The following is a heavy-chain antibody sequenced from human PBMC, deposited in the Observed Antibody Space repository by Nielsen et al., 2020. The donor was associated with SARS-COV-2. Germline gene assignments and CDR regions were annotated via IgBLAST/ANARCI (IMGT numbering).Heavy chain of an antibody. CDR3: ARAVGSAFYYYYIGV. J-gene: IGHJ6*03. CDR1: GYTFNNNG. Sequence: ASVKVSCKASGYTFNNNGFSWVRQAPGQGLEWVGWVSAYNANTNYAQKLQGRVTMTTDTSTSTAYMELRSLRSDDTAVYYCARAVGSAFYYYYIGVWGQGTAVTVSS. D-gene: IGHD2-15*01. V-gene: IGHV1-18*04. CDR2: VSAYNANT.